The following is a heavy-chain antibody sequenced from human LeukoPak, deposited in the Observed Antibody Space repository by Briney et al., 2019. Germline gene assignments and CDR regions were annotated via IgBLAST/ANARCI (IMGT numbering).Heavy chain of an antibody. Sequence: GGSLRLSCTASGFTLSTYSMNWVRQAPGKGLEWVSYIGYTNSPIHYADSVKGRFTISRHNSKNTLYLQMNSLRAEDTAVYYCAKDGYNSGWYGDYYYYYMDVWGKGTTVTISS. J-gene: IGHJ6*03. CDR1: GFTLSTYS. V-gene: IGHV3-48*01. CDR2: IGYTNSPI. CDR3: AKDGYNSGWYGDYYYYYMDV. D-gene: IGHD6-19*01.